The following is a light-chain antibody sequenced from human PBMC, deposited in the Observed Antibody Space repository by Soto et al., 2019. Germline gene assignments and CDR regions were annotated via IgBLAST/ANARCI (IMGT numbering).Light chain of an antibody. Sequence: DIQMTQSPSSLSASLGDRVTITCRASQNIDNYLNWYQQKPGKAPKLLIYATSTLQSGVPSRFSGSGSGTEFTLTISSLQPDDFATYYCQHYNSYSEAFGQGTKV. V-gene: IGKV1-5*01. CDR2: ATS. CDR3: QHYNSYSEA. J-gene: IGKJ1*01. CDR1: QNIDNY.